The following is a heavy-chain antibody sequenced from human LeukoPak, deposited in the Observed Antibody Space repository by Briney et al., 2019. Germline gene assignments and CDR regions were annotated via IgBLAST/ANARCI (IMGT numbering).Heavy chain of an antibody. J-gene: IGHJ4*02. CDR3: VGGSGSSKPDY. D-gene: IGHD3-10*01. CDR1: GGSISSYY. Sequence: NPSETLSLTCTVSGGSISSYYWSWIRQSPGKGLEWIGYIYYSGSTNYNPSLKSRVTISVDTSKNQFSLKLSSVTAADTAVYYCVGGSGSSKPDYWGQGTLVTVSS. V-gene: IGHV4-59*12. CDR2: IYYSGST.